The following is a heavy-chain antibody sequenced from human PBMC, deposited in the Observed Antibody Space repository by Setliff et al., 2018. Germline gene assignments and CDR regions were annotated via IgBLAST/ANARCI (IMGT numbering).Heavy chain of an antibody. Sequence: WASVKVSCKASGYTFTGYYMHWVRQAPGQGLEWMGWINPNSGGTYYAQKFQGWVTMTRDTSISTAYMELSRLRSDDTAVYYCARGEAMIVEQTDFDYWGQGTLVTVSS. V-gene: IGHV1-2*04. CDR3: ARGEAMIVEQTDFDY. D-gene: IGHD3-22*01. CDR1: GYTFTGYY. J-gene: IGHJ4*02. CDR2: INPNSGGT.